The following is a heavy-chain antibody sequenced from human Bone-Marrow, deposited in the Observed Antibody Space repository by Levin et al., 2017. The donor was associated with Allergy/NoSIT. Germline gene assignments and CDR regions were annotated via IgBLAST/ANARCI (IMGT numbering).Heavy chain of an antibody. CDR1: GFTFSSYG. CDR2: IWYDGSNK. D-gene: IGHD1-26*01. Sequence: PGGSLRLSCAASGFTFSSYGMHWVRQAPGKGLEWVAVIWYDGSNKYYADSVKGRFTISRDNSKNTLYLQMNSLRAEDTAVYYCARDLDSGSYNFDYWGQGTLVTVSS. CDR3: ARDLDSGSYNFDY. V-gene: IGHV3-33*01. J-gene: IGHJ4*02.